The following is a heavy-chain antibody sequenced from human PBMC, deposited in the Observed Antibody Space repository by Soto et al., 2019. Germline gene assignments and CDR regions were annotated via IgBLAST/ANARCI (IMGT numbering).Heavy chain of an antibody. Sequence: SVKVSCKASGGTFSSYTISWVRQAPGQGLEWMGRIIPILGIANYAQKFQGRVTITADKSTSTAYMELSSLRSEDTAVYYCARERSDTMFRAHPEVFDIWGQGTMVTVSS. D-gene: IGHD3-10*01. CDR1: GGTFSSYT. CDR2: IIPILGIA. J-gene: IGHJ3*02. CDR3: ARERSDTMFRAHPEVFDI. V-gene: IGHV1-69*04.